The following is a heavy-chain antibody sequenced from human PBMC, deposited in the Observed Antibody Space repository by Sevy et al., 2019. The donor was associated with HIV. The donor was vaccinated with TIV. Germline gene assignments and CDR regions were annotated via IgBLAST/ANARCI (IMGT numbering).Heavy chain of an antibody. V-gene: IGHV3-23*01. CDR3: AKDILGWAFDY. D-gene: IGHD3-3*01. CDR2: IHGGDDTT. J-gene: IGHJ4*01. Sequence: GGSLRLSCAASGFGLNGNAMSWVRQAPGKGLEWVAAIHGGDDTTHYGDSVKGRFTISRDSFKNILYLQMDSLRVEVTAVYYCAKDILGWAFDYWGHGTLVTVSS. CDR1: GFGLNGNA.